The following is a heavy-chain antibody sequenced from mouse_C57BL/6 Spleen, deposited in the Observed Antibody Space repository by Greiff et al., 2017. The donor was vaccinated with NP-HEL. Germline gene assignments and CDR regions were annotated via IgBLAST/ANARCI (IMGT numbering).Heavy chain of an antibody. CDR1: GYTFTSYW. D-gene: IGHD2-10*02. J-gene: IGHJ2*01. CDR3: ARTGVCVTPYIYS. CDR2: IYPSDSET. V-gene: IGHV1-61*01. Sequence: QVQLQQPGAELVRPGSSVKLSCKASGYTFTSYWMDWVKQRPGQGLEWIGNIYPSDSETHYNQKFKDKATLTVDKSSSTAYMQLSSLTSEDSAVYCCARTGVCVTPYIYSWGEGTTLTLSS.